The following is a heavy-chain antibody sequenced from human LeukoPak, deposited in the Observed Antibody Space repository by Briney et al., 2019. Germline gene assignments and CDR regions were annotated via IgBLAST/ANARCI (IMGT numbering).Heavy chain of an antibody. Sequence: GSLRLSCAASGFTFSSYGMSWVRQAPGKGLVWVSAISGSGDRTYYADSVKGRFTISRDNPKNTLYLQLNSLRAEDTAVYYCAKIQGYFDYWGQGILVTVSS. CDR2: ISGSGDRT. V-gene: IGHV3-23*01. J-gene: IGHJ4*02. CDR1: GFTFSSYG. CDR3: AKIQGYFDY.